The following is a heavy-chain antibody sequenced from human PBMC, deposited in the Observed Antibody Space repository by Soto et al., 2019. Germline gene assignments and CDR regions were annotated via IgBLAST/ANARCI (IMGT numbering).Heavy chain of an antibody. CDR2: ISNDGRGK. J-gene: IGHJ4*02. D-gene: IGHD2-15*01. V-gene: IGHV3-30*04. CDR3: ARDQCFGRSCYYFDF. Sequence: LRLSCAASGFTFTTYAIHWVRQAPGKGLEWVAVISNDGRGKYYADSVKGRFTISRDNSKNTLYLQMNSLRSDDTAVYYCARDQCFGRSCYYFDFWGQGTLVTVSS. CDR1: GFTFTTYA.